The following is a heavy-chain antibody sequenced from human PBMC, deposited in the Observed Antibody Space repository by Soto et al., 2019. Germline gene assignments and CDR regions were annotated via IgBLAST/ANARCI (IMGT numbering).Heavy chain of an antibody. CDR1: GFAFSRDS. D-gene: IGHD3-9*01. CDR2: ISFDGSQK. V-gene: IGHV3-30*18. CDR3: AKPKGADMRFDS. J-gene: IGHJ4*02. Sequence: QVQLVESGGGVVQPGRSLRLSCAASGFAFSRDSMHWVRQAPGKGLEWVAVISFDGSQKYYADSVRGRFTISRDNSKNSVDLQMNSLRPEDTGLYYCAKPKGADMRFDSWGRGTLVTVSS.